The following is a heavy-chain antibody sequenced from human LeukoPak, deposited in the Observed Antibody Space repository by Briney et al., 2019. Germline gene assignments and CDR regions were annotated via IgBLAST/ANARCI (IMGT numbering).Heavy chain of an antibody. CDR3: ARDQSGPEY. J-gene: IGHJ4*02. CDR2: INQGGSET. V-gene: IGHV3-7*04. Sequence: GGSLRLSCAASGFIFRNYWMSWVRQAPGKGLEWVANINQGGSETYYVDSLKGRFTISRDDAKKSLYLQMNSLRAEDTAIYYCARDQSGPEYWGQGTQVTVSS. D-gene: IGHD2-8*02. CDR1: GFIFRNYW.